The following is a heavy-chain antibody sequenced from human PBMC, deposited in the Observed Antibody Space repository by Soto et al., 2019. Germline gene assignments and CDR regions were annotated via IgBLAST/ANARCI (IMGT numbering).Heavy chain of an antibody. CDR3: ATGRSEVVPGAMDT. D-gene: IGHD2-2*01. CDR1: GGSFSSYY. Sequence: SETLSLTCTVSGGSFSSYYCIWVRKSAGMGLEWIVRVYPSGSTTYNPSLKSRLTISVDTPKNQFSLRLTSVTAADTAVYYCATGRSEVVPGAMDTRGRGTLVPVSS. V-gene: IGHV4-4*07. CDR2: VYPSGST. J-gene: IGHJ5*02.